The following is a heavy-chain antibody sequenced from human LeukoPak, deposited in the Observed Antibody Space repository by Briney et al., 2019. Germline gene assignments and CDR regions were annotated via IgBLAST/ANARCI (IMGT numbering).Heavy chain of an antibody. V-gene: IGHV4-4*02. J-gene: IGHJ4*02. CDR2: IYHSGST. D-gene: IGHD1-26*01. CDR3: ARGPLIAHQWELPNYFDY. Sequence: PSETLSLTCAVSGGSISSSNWWSWVRQPPGKGLEWIGEIYHSGSTNYNPSLKSRVTISVDKSKNQFSLKLSSVTAADTAVYYCARGPLIAHQWELPNYFDYWGQGTLVTVSS. CDR1: GGSISSSNW.